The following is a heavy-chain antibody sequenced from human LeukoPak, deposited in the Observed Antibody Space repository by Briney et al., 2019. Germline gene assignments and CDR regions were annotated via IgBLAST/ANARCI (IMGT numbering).Heavy chain of an antibody. Sequence: SVKVSCKASGGTFSSYAISWVRQAPGQGLEWMGGIIPIFGTANYAQKFQGRVTITADESTSTAYMELSSLRSEDTAVYYCARSEYSSSSFNWFDPWGQGTLVTVSS. CDR3: ARSEYSSSSFNWFDP. D-gene: IGHD6-6*01. CDR2: IIPIFGTA. V-gene: IGHV1-69*13. CDR1: GGTFSSYA. J-gene: IGHJ5*02.